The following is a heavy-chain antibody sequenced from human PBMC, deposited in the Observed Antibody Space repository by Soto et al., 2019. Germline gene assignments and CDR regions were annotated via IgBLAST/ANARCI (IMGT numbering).Heavy chain of an antibody. V-gene: IGHV3-30*18. CDR1: GFTFNSYA. Sequence: ESGGGVVQPGRSLRLSCAASGFTFNSYAMHWVRQAPGKGLEWVAVISFDGSNKYYADSVKGRFTVSRDNSKDTLFLQMNSLRVEDTAVYYCAKDHSNRLRYFDLWGRGTLVTVSS. CDR2: ISFDGSNK. CDR3: AKDHSNRLRYFDL. J-gene: IGHJ2*01. D-gene: IGHD6-13*01.